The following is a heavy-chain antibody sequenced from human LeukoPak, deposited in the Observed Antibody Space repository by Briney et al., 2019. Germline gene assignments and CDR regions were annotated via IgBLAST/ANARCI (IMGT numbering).Heavy chain of an antibody. CDR2: IRSKVYAGTA. D-gene: IGHD2-2*01. CDR3: TRGLSRAYYYNGMDV. J-gene: IGHJ6*02. CDR1: GFAFNSYT. Sequence: GGSLRLSCAASGFAFNSYTMNWVRQAPGKGLGWVGFIRSKVYAGTAQYAASVKVRFTISRDDSKSIAYLQMNSLKIEDTAVYYCTRGLSRAYYYNGMDVWGQGTTVTVSS. V-gene: IGHV3-49*04.